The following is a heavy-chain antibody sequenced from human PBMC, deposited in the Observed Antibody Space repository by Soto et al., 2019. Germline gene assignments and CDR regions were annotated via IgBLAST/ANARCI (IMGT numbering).Heavy chain of an antibody. D-gene: IGHD6-19*01. CDR2: IIPLFGTA. CDR1: GGTFSTYA. CDR3: ARPKGTYSSGYYYFDF. J-gene: IGHJ4*02. V-gene: IGHV1-69*01. Sequence: VQLEQSGAEVKQPGSSVRVSCKTSGGTFSTYAINWVRQAPGQGLEWMGAIIPLFGTADYSQKFQGRVTITADESTSTAYMELSSLRSDDTAVYFCARPKGTYSSGYYYFDFWGQGTLVTVSS.